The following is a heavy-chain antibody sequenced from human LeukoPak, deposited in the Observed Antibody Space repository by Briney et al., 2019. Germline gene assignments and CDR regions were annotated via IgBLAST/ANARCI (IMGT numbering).Heavy chain of an antibody. J-gene: IGHJ4*02. Sequence: LSETLSLTCAVYGGSFSGYYWSWIRQPPGKGLEWIGEINHSGSTNYNPSLKSRVTISVDTSKNQFSLKLSSVTAADTAVYYCARAVYSSSWFPFDYWGQGTLVTVSS. D-gene: IGHD6-13*01. CDR3: ARAVYSSSWFPFDY. CDR2: INHSGST. V-gene: IGHV4-34*01. CDR1: GGSFSGYY.